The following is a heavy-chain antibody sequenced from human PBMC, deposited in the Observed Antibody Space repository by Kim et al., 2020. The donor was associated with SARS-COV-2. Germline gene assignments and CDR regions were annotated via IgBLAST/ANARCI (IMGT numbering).Heavy chain of an antibody. CDR3: ARIRGYFDY. J-gene: IGHJ4*02. CDR2: GST. V-gene: IGHV4-4*07. Sequence: GSTNYTPSLKSRVTMSTDPSKNQFSLKLTSVTAADTAVYYCARIRGYFDYWGQGTLVTVSS.